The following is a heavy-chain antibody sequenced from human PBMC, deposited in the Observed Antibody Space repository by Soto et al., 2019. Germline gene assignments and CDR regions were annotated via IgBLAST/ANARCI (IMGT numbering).Heavy chain of an antibody. D-gene: IGHD3-3*01. J-gene: IGHJ4*02. CDR2: IYSGGNI. CDR3: VRGPSRGSSLFGPLDY. CDR1: GFTVSNNF. Sequence: PGGSLRLSCAASGFTVSNNFLMWVRQAPGKGLEWVSLIYSGGNIHYADSAKGRFTISRDGSKNMFYLQMSSLRVEDTALYFCVRGPSRGSSLFGPLDYWGQGTQVTVSS. V-gene: IGHV3-53*05.